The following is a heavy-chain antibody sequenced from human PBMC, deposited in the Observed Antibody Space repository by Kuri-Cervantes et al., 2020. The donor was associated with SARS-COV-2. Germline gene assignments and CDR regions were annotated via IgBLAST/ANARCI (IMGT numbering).Heavy chain of an antibody. V-gene: IGHV3-11*04. CDR1: GFIFSDYY. D-gene: IGHD1-26*01. CDR2: IGPSGTTK. CDR3: ARASAGSSWGYYYYMDV. Sequence: GGSLRLSCTASGFIFSDYYMTWIRQAPGKGLEWVSNIGPSGTTKYYADSVKGRFTISRDNAGNSLFLQMNSLRSEDTAVYYCARASAGSSWGYYYYMDVWGIGTTVTVSS. J-gene: IGHJ6*03.